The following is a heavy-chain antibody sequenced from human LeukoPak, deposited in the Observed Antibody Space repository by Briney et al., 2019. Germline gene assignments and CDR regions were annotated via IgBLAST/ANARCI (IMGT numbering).Heavy chain of an antibody. Sequence: ASVKVSCKASGYTFTSYGISWVRQAPGQGLEWMGWINPNSGGTNYAQKFQGRVTMTRDTSISTAYMELSRLRSDDTAVYYCARDRGMPYSSSSSWFDPWGQGTLVTVSS. V-gene: IGHV1-2*02. CDR3: ARDRGMPYSSSSSWFDP. CDR1: GYTFTSYG. J-gene: IGHJ5*02. CDR2: INPNSGGT. D-gene: IGHD6-6*01.